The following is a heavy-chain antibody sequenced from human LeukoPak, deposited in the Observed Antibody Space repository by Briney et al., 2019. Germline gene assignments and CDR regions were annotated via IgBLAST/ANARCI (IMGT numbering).Heavy chain of an antibody. Sequence: ASVKVSCKASGYTFTSYDINWVRQATGQGLEWMGWMNPNSGNTGYAQKFQGRVTMTRNTSISTAYMELSSLRSEDTAVYYCARTPMVRGKNFDYWGQGTLVTVSS. V-gene: IGHV1-8*01. CDR2: MNPNSGNT. D-gene: IGHD3-10*01. J-gene: IGHJ4*02. CDR3: ARTPMVRGKNFDY. CDR1: GYTFTSYD.